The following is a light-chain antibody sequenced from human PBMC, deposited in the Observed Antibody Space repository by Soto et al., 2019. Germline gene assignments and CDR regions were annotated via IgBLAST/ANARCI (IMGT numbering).Light chain of an antibody. J-gene: IGKJ1*01. CDR3: HQTFLSPPT. CDR2: RAS. Sequence: DLQMTQPPSSLSASVGDRVTITCRASQTVGDHLNWYQQKPGTAPKLLFTRASRLQSGVPSRFTGSGVATDFTLTISSLQPEDFATYYCHQTFLSPPTFGQGTKVEIK. CDR1: QTVGDH. V-gene: IGKV1-39*01.